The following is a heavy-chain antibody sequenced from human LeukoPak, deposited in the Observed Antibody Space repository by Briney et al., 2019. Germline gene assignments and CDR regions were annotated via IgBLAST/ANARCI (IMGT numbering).Heavy chain of an antibody. CDR1: GFTFSSYA. J-gene: IGHJ3*01. D-gene: IGHD6-13*01. Sequence: GGSLRLSCAASGFTFSSYAMSWVRQAPGKGLEWVSAISGSGGSTYYADSVKGRFTISRDNSQNTLFLQMNSLRAEDTAIYYCTKSKTAAAGTGAFDSWGQGTMVTVSS. V-gene: IGHV3-23*01. CDR3: TKSKTAAAGTGAFDS. CDR2: ISGSGGST.